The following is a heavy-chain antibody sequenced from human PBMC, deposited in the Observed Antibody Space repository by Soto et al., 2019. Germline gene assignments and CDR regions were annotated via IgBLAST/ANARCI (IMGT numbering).Heavy chain of an antibody. CDR2: INPNSGGT. D-gene: IGHD3-22*01. CDR1: GYTFTGYY. CDR3: ARGDFDSSANYYAGWFDP. J-gene: IGHJ5*02. Sequence: QVQLVQSGAEVKKPGASVKVSCKASGYTFTGYYMHWLRQAPGQGLEWMGWINPNSGGTKYAQKFQGRVTMTNDTSISTAYMELSRLGSDDTAVYYCARGDFDSSANYYAGWFDPWCQGTLVTVSS. V-gene: IGHV1-2*02.